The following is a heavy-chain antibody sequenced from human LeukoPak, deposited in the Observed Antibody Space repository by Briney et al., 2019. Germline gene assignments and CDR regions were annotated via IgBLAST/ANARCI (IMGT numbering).Heavy chain of an antibody. CDR1: GFTFSSYW. J-gene: IGHJ3*02. Sequence: GGSLRLSCAASGFTFSSYWMSWVRQAPGKGLEWVANIKEGGSEKYYVESVEGRFTISRDNAKNSLYLQMNSLRAEDTAVYYCARDLYYYDSSGYIRGDDGAFDIWGQGTMVTVSS. CDR2: IKEGGSEK. D-gene: IGHD3-22*01. V-gene: IGHV3-7*01. CDR3: ARDLYYYDSSGYIRGDDGAFDI.